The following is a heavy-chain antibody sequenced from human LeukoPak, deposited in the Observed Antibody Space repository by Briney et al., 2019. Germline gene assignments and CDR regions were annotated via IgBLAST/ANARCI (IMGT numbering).Heavy chain of an antibody. V-gene: IGHV4-30-4*01. D-gene: IGHD3-10*01. Sequence: PSETLSLTCTVSGGSISSGDYYWSWIRQPPGKGLEWIGYIYYSGSTYYNPSLKSRVTISVDTSKNQFSLKLSSVTAADTAVYYCARGVVLLWFGELPHFDYWGQGTLVTVSS. J-gene: IGHJ4*02. CDR1: GGSISSGDYY. CDR3: ARGVVLLWFGELPHFDY. CDR2: IYYSGST.